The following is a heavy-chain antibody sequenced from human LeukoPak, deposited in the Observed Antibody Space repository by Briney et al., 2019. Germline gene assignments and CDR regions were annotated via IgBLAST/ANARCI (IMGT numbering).Heavy chain of an antibody. J-gene: IGHJ6*03. CDR1: GYSISSGYY. D-gene: IGHD6-6*01. Sequence: PSETLSLTCTVSGYSISSGYYWGWIRQPPGKGLEWIGSIYHSGSTYYNPSLKSRVTISVDTSKNQFSLKLSSVTAADTAVYYCARHKYSSSYYYYYYYMDVWGKGTTVTVSS. V-gene: IGHV4-38-2*02. CDR2: IYHSGST. CDR3: ARHKYSSSYYYYYYYMDV.